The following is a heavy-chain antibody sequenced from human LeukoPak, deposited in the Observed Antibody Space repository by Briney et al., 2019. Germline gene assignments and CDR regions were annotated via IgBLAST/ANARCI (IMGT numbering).Heavy chain of an antibody. J-gene: IGHJ4*02. CDR1: GFTFSSYS. D-gene: IGHD3-16*02. CDR3: ARGGVIGGEEFDY. CDR2: ISGSSSYT. Sequence: PGGSLRLSCAASGFTFSSYSMNWVRQAPGKGLEWVSSISGSSSYTYYADSVKGRFTISRDNAKNSLYLQMNSLRAEDTAVYYCARGGVIGGEEFDYWGQGTLVTVSS. V-gene: IGHV3-21*01.